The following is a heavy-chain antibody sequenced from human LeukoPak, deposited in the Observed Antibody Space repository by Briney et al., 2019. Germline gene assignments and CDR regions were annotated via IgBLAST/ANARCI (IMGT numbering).Heavy chain of an antibody. CDR2: VDPEDAET. Sequence: ASVKVSCRVSGYTFTDYYMHWVPQAPGQGLEWMGLVDPEDAETIYAKKFQGRVTITADTSTDTAYMELSSLSSEDTAVYYCATDRSNCSGGSCYSAGALDIWGQGTMVTVSS. CDR1: GYTFTDYY. D-gene: IGHD2-15*01. V-gene: IGHV1-69-2*01. CDR3: ATDRSNCSGGSCYSAGALDI. J-gene: IGHJ3*02.